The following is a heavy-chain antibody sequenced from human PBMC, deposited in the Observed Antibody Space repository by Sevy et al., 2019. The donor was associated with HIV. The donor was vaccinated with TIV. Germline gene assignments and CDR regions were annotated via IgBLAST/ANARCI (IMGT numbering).Heavy chain of an antibody. CDR2: IHYSGRT. CDR1: GGSISSHSYY. Sequence: SETLSLTCSVSGGSISSHSYYWTWIRQHPGKGLEWIGYIHYSGRTYYNPSLKSRVTISLDTSKNQFSLRLRSVTAADTAVYYCARDHGYSNGWFPYYYYYGMYVWGPGTTVTVSS. V-gene: IGHV4-31*03. CDR3: ARDHGYSNGWFPYYYYYGMYV. J-gene: IGHJ6*02. D-gene: IGHD6-19*01.